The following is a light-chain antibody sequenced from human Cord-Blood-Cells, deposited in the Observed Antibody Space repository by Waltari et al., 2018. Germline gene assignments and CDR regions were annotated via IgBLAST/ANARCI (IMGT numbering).Light chain of an antibody. J-gene: IGKJ1*01. CDR2: AAS. V-gene: IGKV1-39*01. CDR1: QSISSY. CDR3: QQSYRTPRT. Sequence: DIQMTQSPSSLSASVGDRVTITCRASQSISSYLNWYQQKPGKAPKLLIYAASSLQRGVQSRFGGRGSGTDFTLTISRLQPEDVATYYWQQSYRTPRTFDQGTKVEIK.